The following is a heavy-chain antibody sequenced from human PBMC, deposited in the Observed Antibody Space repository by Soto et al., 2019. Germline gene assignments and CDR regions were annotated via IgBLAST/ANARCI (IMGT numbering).Heavy chain of an antibody. CDR3: AKRIFGVVIIRDYGMDV. Sequence: PVGSLRLSCAASGFTFSSYAMSWVRQAPGKGLEWVSAISGSGGSTYYADSVKGRFTISRDNSKNTLYLQMNSLRAEDTAVYYCAKRIFGVVIIRDYGMDVWGQGTTVTVSS. D-gene: IGHD3-3*01. CDR2: ISGSGGST. V-gene: IGHV3-23*01. J-gene: IGHJ6*02. CDR1: GFTFSSYA.